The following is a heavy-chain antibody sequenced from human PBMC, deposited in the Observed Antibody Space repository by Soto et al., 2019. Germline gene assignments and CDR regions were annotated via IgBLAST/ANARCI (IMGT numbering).Heavy chain of an antibody. D-gene: IGHD5-18*01. CDR3: ASGDTAMVMDYFDY. CDR2: INSDGSST. CDR1: GFTFSSYW. Sequence: GSLRLSCAASGFTFSSYWMHWVRQAPGKGLVWVSRINSDGSSTSYADSVKGRFTISRDNAKNTLYLQMNSLRAEDTAVYYCASGDTAMVMDYFDYWGQGTLVTVSS. J-gene: IGHJ4*02. V-gene: IGHV3-74*01.